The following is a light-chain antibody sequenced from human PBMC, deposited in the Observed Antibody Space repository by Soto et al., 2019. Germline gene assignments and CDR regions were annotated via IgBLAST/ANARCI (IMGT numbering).Light chain of an antibody. V-gene: IGKV3-20*01. CDR3: QQYGTSPGYT. J-gene: IGKJ2*01. CDR1: ESVSSSY. Sequence: EIVLTQSPGTLSLSPGERATLSCRASESVSSSYLAWYQQKPGQAPRLLIYGASSRAIGIPDRFSGSGSGPDFTLTISRLEPEDYAVYYCQQYGTSPGYTFGQGTKLAIK. CDR2: GAS.